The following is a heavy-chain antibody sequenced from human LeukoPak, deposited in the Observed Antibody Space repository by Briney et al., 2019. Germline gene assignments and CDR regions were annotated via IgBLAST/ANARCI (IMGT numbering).Heavy chain of an antibody. Sequence: GGSLRLSCAASGFTFSTYEMNWVRQAPGKGLEWVSYISNGDGTIKYADSVKGRFTISRDNAKNSLSLRMNSLSAEDTAVYYCATGYSSGWYFYFQHWGQGSLVSVSS. CDR3: ATGYSSGWYFYFQH. CDR2: ISNGDGTI. D-gene: IGHD6-19*01. V-gene: IGHV3-48*03. CDR1: GFTFSTYE. J-gene: IGHJ1*01.